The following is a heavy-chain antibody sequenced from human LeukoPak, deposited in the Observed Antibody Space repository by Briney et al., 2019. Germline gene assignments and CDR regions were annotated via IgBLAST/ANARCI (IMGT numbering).Heavy chain of an antibody. V-gene: IGHV3-48*01. J-gene: IGHJ4*02. CDR2: INSGSSTI. CDR3: AKDFASTDY. CDR1: GFIFSSYS. Sequence: GGSLRLSCAASGFIFSSYSMNWVRQAPGKGLEWVSYINSGSSTIYYADSVKGRFTISRDNSKNTLYLQMNSLRAEDTAVYYCAKDFASTDYWGQGTLVTVSS.